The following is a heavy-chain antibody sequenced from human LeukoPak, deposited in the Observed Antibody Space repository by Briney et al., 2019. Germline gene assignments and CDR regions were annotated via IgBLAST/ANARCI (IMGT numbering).Heavy chain of an antibody. CDR2: IYYSGST. J-gene: IGHJ4*02. V-gene: IGHV4-39*01. D-gene: IGHD3-3*01. Sequence: SETLSLTCTVSGGSISSSSYYWGWIRQPPGKGLEWIGSIYYSGSTYYNPSLKSRVTISVDTSKNQFSLKLSSVTAADTAVYYCARSGAGYDFWSGYFDYWGQGTLVTVSS. CDR3: ARSGAGYDFWSGYFDY. CDR1: GGSISSSSYY.